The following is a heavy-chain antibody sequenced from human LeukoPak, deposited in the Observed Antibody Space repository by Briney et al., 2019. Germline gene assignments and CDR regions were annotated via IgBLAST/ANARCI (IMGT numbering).Heavy chain of an antibody. J-gene: IGHJ4*02. Sequence: GASVTVSCKASGYTFTSYYVHWVRQAPGLGLEWMGIINPTGGSTSYAQKFQGRVTMTRDTSTSTVYMELSSLRSEDTAVYYCARTSSGSFDYWGQGTLVTVSS. CDR3: ARTSSGSFDY. CDR2: INPTGGST. CDR1: GYTFTSYY. V-gene: IGHV1-46*01. D-gene: IGHD1-26*01.